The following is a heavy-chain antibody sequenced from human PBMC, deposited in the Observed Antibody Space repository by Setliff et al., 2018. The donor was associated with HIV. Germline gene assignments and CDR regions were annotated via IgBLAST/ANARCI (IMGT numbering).Heavy chain of an antibody. V-gene: IGHV4-31*03. D-gene: IGHD3-10*01. J-gene: IGHJ4*02. Sequence: SETLSLTCTVSGGSISRFPYYWTWIRHHPERGLEWIGYIYYNGITYYSPSLRSRVTISEDTSKNQFSLKMRSVTAADTAVYYCATSPAGEILGGELFNYFDYWGQGTLVTVSS. CDR2: IYYNGIT. CDR3: ATSPAGEILGGELFNYFDY. CDR1: GGSISRFPYY.